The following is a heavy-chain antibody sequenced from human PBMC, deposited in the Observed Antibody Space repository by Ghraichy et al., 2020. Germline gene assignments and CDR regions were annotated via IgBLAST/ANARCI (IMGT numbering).Heavy chain of an antibody. CDR2: ISYDGSNK. D-gene: IGHD6-6*01. CDR3: AKDSMAAGTYYYYYYMDV. Sequence: GGSLRLSCAASGFTFSSYGMHWVRQAPGKGLEWVAVISYDGSNKYYADSVKGRFTISRDNSKNTLYLQMNSLRAEDTAVYYCAKDSMAAGTYYYYYYMDVWGKGTTVTVSS. CDR1: GFTFSSYG. V-gene: IGHV3-30*18. J-gene: IGHJ6*03.